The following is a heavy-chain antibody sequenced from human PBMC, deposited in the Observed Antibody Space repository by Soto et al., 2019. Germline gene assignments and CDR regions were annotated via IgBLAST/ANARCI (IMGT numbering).Heavy chain of an antibody. CDR3: ARGDYYESRGYKNAFDV. V-gene: IGHV1-46*01. Sequence: ASVKVSCKASGDSFTNYYIHWVRLAPGQGLRWMGIINPSDDSTTYAQNFHGRVTMTRDTSTRTVYMELSSLRSDDTAVYYCARGDYYESRGYKNAFDVWGQGTMVTVSS. J-gene: IGHJ3*01. CDR1: GDSFTNYY. D-gene: IGHD3-22*01. CDR2: INPSDDST.